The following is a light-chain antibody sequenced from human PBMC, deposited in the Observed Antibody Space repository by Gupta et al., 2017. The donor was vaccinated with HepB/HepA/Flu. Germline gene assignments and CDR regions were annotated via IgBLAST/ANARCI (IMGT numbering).Light chain of an antibody. Sequence: QSALTKPASASGSPGQSVTLSCTGTSRDVGAYNYVPSYQQHPGKAPKLMIYDVSNRPPGVSDRFSGSKYCNTASLPSSGVQDEDEADYYCSSYTNTSTLDVFATGTKVTVL. J-gene: IGLJ1*01. CDR3: SSYTNTSTLDV. CDR1: SRDVGAYNY. CDR2: DVS. V-gene: IGLV2-14*03.